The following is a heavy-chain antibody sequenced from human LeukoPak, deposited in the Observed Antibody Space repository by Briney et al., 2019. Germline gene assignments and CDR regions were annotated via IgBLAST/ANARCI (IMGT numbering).Heavy chain of an antibody. Sequence: GSSVKVSCKASGGTFSSYAISWVRQAPGQGLEWTGGIIPIFGTANYAQKFQGRVTITADESTSTAYMELSSLRSEDTAVYYCARGPSYYYDSSGYSIWGQGTLVTVSS. CDR3: ARGPSYYYDSSGYSI. D-gene: IGHD3-22*01. CDR2: IIPIFGTA. CDR1: GGTFSSYA. J-gene: IGHJ4*02. V-gene: IGHV1-69*01.